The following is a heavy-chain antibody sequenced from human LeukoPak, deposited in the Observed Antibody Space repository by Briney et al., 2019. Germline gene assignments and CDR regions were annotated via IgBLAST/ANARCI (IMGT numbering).Heavy chain of an antibody. J-gene: IGHJ4*02. V-gene: IGHV4-38-2*01. CDR2: IYHSGST. CDR1: GYSISIGYY. D-gene: IGHD3-22*01. CDR3: AALEYYSDSNGYHSLFDY. Sequence: PSETLSLTCAVSGYSISIGYYWGWIRQPPGKGLEWIGSIYHSGSTYYNPSLKSRVTISVDTSKNQFSLKLSSVTAADTAVYYCAALEYYSDSNGYHSLFDYWGQGTLVTVSS.